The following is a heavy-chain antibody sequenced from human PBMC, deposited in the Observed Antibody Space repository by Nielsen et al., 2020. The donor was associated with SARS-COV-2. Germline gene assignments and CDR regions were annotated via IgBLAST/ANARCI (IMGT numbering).Heavy chain of an antibody. Sequence: GESLKISCAASGFTFSNAWMSWVRQAPGRGLEWVGRIKSKTDGGTTDYAAPVKGRFTISRDDSKNTLYLQMNSLKTEDTAVYYCTSADYSNYLYYYYYYMDVWGKGTTVTVSS. CDR2: IKSKTDGGTT. D-gene: IGHD4-11*01. V-gene: IGHV3-15*01. J-gene: IGHJ6*03. CDR3: TSADYSNYLYYYYYYMDV. CDR1: GFTFSNAW.